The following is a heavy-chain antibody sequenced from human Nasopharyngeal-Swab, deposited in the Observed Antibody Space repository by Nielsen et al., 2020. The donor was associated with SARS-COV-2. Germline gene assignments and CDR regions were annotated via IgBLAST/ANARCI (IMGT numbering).Heavy chain of an antibody. Sequence: SVKVSCKASGFTFTSSALQWVRPARGQRLAWIGWIVVPNGNTNYAQKFQERVTITRDMSTSTAYMELRSLRSEDTAVYYCAALNSGSFRYWGQGTLVSVSS. V-gene: IGHV1-58*01. CDR1: GFTFTSSA. CDR3: AALNSGSFRY. J-gene: IGHJ4*02. D-gene: IGHD1-26*01. CDR2: IVVPNGNT.